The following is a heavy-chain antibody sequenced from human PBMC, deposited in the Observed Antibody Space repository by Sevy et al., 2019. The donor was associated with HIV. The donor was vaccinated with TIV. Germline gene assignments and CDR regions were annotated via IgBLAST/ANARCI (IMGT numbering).Heavy chain of an antibody. V-gene: IGHV3-7*03. CDR1: GFTFSSYW. D-gene: IGHD3-9*01. CDR2: IKQDGSEK. CDR3: AREYRDVLRYFDWLPFDY. Sequence: GGSLRLSCAASGFTFSSYWMSWVRQAPGKGLEWVANIKQDGSEKYYVDSVKGRFTISRDNAKNSLYLQMNSLRADDTAVYYCAREYRDVLRYFDWLPFDYWGQGTLVTVSS. J-gene: IGHJ4*02.